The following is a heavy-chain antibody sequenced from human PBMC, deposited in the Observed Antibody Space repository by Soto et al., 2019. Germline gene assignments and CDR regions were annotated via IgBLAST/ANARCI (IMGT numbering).Heavy chain of an antibody. CDR1: GGSISSNNW. CDR3: ARSYKVTVFDD. D-gene: IGHD2-21*02. J-gene: IGHJ4*02. Sequence: QVQLQESGPGLVKPSGTLSLTCAVSGGSISSNNWWSWVRQPPGKGLEWIGEIYHSGSTNYNPSLKSRVTISGDKSKNQFSLKLSSVTAADTAVYYWARSYKVTVFDDWGQGTLVTVSS. CDR2: IYHSGST. V-gene: IGHV4-4*02.